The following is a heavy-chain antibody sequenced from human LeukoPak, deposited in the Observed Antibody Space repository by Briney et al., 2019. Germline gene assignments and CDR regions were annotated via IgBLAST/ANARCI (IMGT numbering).Heavy chain of an antibody. CDR3: ASLRRGYSYGYWFDP. CDR2: ISAYNGNT. V-gene: IGHV1-18*01. CDR1: GYTFTSYA. J-gene: IGHJ5*02. Sequence: ASVKVSCKASGYTFTSYAMNWVRQAPGQGLEWMGWISAYNGNTNYAQKLQGRVTMTTDTSTSTAYMELRSLRSDDTAVYYCASLRRGYSYGYWFDPWGQGTLVTVSS. D-gene: IGHD5-18*01.